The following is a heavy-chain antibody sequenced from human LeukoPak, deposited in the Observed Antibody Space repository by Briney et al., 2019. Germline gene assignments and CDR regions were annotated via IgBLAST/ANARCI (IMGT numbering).Heavy chain of an antibody. Sequence: GGSLRLSCAASGFIFSTHATSWVRQAPGKGLEWVSGISGSGGSTYYADSVKGRFTISRDNSKNTVYVQMNSLRAEDTAVYYCAKDPTTYYDTSGYGRYNWFDPWGQGTLVTVSS. CDR1: GFIFSTHA. J-gene: IGHJ5*02. CDR3: AKDPTTYYDTSGYGRYNWFDP. D-gene: IGHD3-22*01. V-gene: IGHV3-23*01. CDR2: ISGSGGST.